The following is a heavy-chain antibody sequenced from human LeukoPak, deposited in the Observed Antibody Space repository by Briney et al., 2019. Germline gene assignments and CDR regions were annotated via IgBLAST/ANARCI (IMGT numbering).Heavy chain of an antibody. CDR3: ARERLYYYDSSGYPQDHDAFDI. CDR1: GFTFDEYA. V-gene: IGHV3-43D*03. J-gene: IGHJ3*02. CDR2: ISWDGGSA. Sequence: PGGSLRLSCAASGFTFDEYAMHWVRQAPGKGLEGVSLISWDGGSAYYADSVKGRFTISRDNSKNSLYLQMNSLRAEDTAVYYCARERLYYYDSSGYPQDHDAFDIWGQGTMVTVSS. D-gene: IGHD3-22*01.